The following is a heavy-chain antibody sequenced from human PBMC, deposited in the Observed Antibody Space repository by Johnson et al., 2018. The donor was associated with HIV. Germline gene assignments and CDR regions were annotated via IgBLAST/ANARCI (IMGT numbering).Heavy chain of an antibody. V-gene: IGHV3-30*04. Sequence: QVQLVESGGGVVQPGRSLRLSCAASGFTFSSYAMRWVRQAPGKGLEWVSVISYDGSNIYYADSVMGRFTISRDNSKNTLYLPMNSLRTEDKAVYYCAREHGPDEGYYDGRYYSGFDIWGQGTMVTVSS. CDR2: ISYDGSNI. J-gene: IGHJ3*02. D-gene: IGHD3-22*01. CDR1: GFTFSSYA. CDR3: AREHGPDEGYYDGRYYSGFDI.